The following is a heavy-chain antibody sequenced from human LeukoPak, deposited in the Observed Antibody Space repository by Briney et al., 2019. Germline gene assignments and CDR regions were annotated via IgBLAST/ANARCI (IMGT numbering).Heavy chain of an antibody. V-gene: IGHV3-23*01. CDR3: ARESRVDAFDI. J-gene: IGHJ3*02. CDR2: ISGSGDIT. CDR1: GFSFSSYA. Sequence: GGSLRLSCVLSGFSFSSYATSWVRQAPGKGLEWVSAISGSGDITYYADSMKGRFTISRDNSKNTLYLQMNSLRAEDTAVYYCARESRVDAFDIWGQGTMVTVSS.